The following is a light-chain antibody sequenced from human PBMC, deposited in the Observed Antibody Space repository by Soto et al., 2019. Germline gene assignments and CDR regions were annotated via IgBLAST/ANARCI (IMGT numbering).Light chain of an antibody. J-gene: IGLJ1*01. Sequence: QSVLTQPPSASGSXXQSVTXXCTGTSSDVGGYNYVSWYQQHPGKAPKLMIYEVSKRPSGVPDRFSGSKSGNTASLTVSGLQAEDEADYYCSSYAGSNFYVFGPGTKLTVL. V-gene: IGLV2-8*01. CDR3: SSYAGSNFYV. CDR1: SSDVGGYNY. CDR2: EVS.